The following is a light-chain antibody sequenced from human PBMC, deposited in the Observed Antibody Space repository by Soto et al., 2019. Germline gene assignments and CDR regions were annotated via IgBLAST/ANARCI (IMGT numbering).Light chain of an antibody. CDR3: QQYGSSPPVT. Sequence: DIVLTQSPGTLSLSPGERATLSCRAIQSVRNSYLAWYQQKPGQAPRLLIYGAYTRATGIPVRFSGSGSGTDFTLTISRLEPEDFAVYYCQQYGSSPPVTFGQGTKVDIK. CDR2: GAY. V-gene: IGKV3-20*01. J-gene: IGKJ1*01. CDR1: QSVRNSY.